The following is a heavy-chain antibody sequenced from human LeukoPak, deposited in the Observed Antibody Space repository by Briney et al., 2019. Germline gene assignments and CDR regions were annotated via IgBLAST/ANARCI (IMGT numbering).Heavy chain of an antibody. J-gene: IGHJ3*02. Sequence: GASVKVSCKASGYTFTSYGISWVRQAPGQGLEWMGWISAYNGNTNYAQELQGRVTMTTGTSTSTAYMELRSLRSDDTAVYYCARDHPIVVVPAAPQTDAFDIWGQGTMVTVSS. CDR1: GYTFTSYG. D-gene: IGHD2-2*01. CDR3: ARDHPIVVVPAAPQTDAFDI. V-gene: IGHV1-18*01. CDR2: ISAYNGNT.